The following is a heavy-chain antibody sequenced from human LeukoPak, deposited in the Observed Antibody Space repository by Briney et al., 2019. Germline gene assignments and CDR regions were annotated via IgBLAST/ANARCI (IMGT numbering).Heavy chain of an antibody. CDR3: ARQVGATYYMDV. Sequence: GGSLRLSCAASGFTVSSNYMSWVRQAPGKGLEWVSVIYSGGSTYYADSVKGRFTISRDNSKNTLYLQMNSLRAADTAVYYCARQVGATYYMDVWGKGTTVTVSS. CDR2: IYSGGST. D-gene: IGHD1-26*01. V-gene: IGHV3-53*01. CDR1: GFTVSSNY. J-gene: IGHJ6*03.